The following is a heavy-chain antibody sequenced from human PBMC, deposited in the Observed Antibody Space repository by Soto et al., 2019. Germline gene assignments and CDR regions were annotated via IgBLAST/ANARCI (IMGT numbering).Heavy chain of an antibody. CDR2: ISYDGSNK. J-gene: IGHJ6*02. CDR1: GFTFSSYG. Sequence: QVQLVESGGGVVQPGRSLRLSCAASGFTFSSYGMHWVRQAPAKGLEWVAVISYDGSNKYYADSVKGRFTISRDNSKNTLYLQMNSLRAEDTAVYYCAKDTHDFWSGYYRVSYYGMDVWGQGTTVTVSS. CDR3: AKDTHDFWSGYYRVSYYGMDV. V-gene: IGHV3-30*18. D-gene: IGHD3-3*01.